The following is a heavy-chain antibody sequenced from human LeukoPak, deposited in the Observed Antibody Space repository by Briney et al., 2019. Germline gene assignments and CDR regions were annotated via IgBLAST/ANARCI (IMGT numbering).Heavy chain of an antibody. CDR2: IYATGST. V-gene: IGHV4-61*02. D-gene: IGHD3-10*01. CDR1: GGSISRGGHY. CDR3: ARDQTYSGSGIYTYFDY. J-gene: IGHJ4*02. Sequence: PSETLSLTCTVSGGSISRGGHYWSWIRQPAGKGLEYLGRIYATGSTNYNPSLRSRVTISADTSMNHFSLKLSSVTAADTAVYYCARDQTYSGSGIYTYFDYWGQGILVTVSS.